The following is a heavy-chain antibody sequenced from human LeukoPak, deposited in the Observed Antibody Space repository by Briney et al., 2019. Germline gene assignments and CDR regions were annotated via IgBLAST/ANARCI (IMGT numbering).Heavy chain of an antibody. CDR2: IYYSGST. CDR1: GGSISSGGYY. J-gene: IGHJ6*02. Sequence: PSQTLSLTCTVSGGSISSGGYYWSWLRQHPGKGLEWIGYIYYSGSTYYNPSLKSRVTISVDTSKNQFSLKLSSVTAADTAVYYCARDPRIAAAGLYSMDVWGQGTTATVSS. V-gene: IGHV4-31*03. CDR3: ARDPRIAAAGLYSMDV. D-gene: IGHD6-13*01.